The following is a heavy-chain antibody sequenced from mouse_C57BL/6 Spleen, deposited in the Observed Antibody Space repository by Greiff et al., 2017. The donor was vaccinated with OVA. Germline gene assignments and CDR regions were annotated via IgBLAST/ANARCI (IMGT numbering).Heavy chain of an antibody. J-gene: IGHJ3*01. D-gene: IGHD2-4*01. Sequence: QVQLQQPGAELVKPGASVKLSCKASGYTFTSYWMHWVKQRPGRGLEWIGRIDPNSGGTKYNEKFKSKATLTVDKPSSTAYMQLSSLTSEDLAVYYCAREGSYDYDDGGFAYWGQGTLVTVSA. CDR2: IDPNSGGT. CDR1: GYTFTSYW. V-gene: IGHV1-72*01. CDR3: AREGSYDYDDGGFAY.